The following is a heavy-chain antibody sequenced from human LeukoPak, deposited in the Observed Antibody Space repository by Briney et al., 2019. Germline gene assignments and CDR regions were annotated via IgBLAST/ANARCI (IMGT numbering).Heavy chain of an antibody. CDR1: GYTFTSYG. Sequence: ASVTVSCKASGYTFTSYGITWVRQAPGQGLEWMGWISAYNGNTNYAQKLQGRVTMTTDTSTSTAYMELRSLRSDDTAVYYCARGPIIDIAIVPAADEYYYMDVWGKGTTVTVSS. CDR3: ARGPIIDIAIVPAADEYYYMDV. CDR2: ISAYNGNT. D-gene: IGHD2-2*01. V-gene: IGHV1-18*01. J-gene: IGHJ6*03.